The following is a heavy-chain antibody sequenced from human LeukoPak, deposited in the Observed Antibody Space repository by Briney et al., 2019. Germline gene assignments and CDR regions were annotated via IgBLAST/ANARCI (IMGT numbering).Heavy chain of an antibody. CDR1: GFTFSSYE. CDR3: ARGSVDIVATSFAY. D-gene: IGHD5-12*01. J-gene: IGHJ4*02. Sequence: PGGSLRLSCAASGFTFSSYEMNWVRQAPGKGLEWVSYISSSGTAIYYADSEKGRFTISRDNAKNSLYLLMNSLRAEDTAVYYCARGSVDIVATSFAYWGQGTLVTVSS. CDR2: ISSSGTAI. V-gene: IGHV3-48*03.